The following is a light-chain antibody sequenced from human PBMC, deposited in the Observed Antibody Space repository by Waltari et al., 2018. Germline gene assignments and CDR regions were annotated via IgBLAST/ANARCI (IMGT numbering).Light chain of an antibody. V-gene: IGKV3-20*01. CDR1: HSVSSSY. Sequence: EIVLTKSPGTLSLSPGERATLSCTASHSVSSSYLAWYQQKPGQGPRLLIYGASIRATGIPDRFTGSGSGTDFALTISRLEPEDFAVYYCQQYATSALTFGGGTKVEI. CDR3: QQYATSALT. CDR2: GAS. J-gene: IGKJ4*01.